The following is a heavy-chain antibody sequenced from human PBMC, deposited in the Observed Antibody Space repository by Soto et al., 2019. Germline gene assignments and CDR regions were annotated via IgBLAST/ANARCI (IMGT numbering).Heavy chain of an antibody. CDR3: ACIFSGGYGYGFYYYGMDV. D-gene: IGHD5-18*01. Sequence: SESLSLTCIVSGFPFSTSRYYWGWIRHAPGKGLEWIGSIYYSGSTYYNPSLKSRVTISVDTSKNQFSLKLSSVTAADTAVYYCACIFSGGYGYGFYYYGMDVWGQGTTVS. CDR1: GFPFSTSRYY. J-gene: IGHJ6*02. V-gene: IGHV4-39*01. CDR2: IYYSGST.